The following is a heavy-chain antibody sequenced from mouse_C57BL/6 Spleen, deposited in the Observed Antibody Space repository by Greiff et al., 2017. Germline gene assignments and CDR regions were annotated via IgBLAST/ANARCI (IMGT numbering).Heavy chain of an antibody. Sequence: QVQLKQPGAELVKPGASVKMSCKASGYTFTSYWITWVKQRPGQGLEWIGDIYPGSGSTNYNEKFKSKATLTVDTSSSTAYMQLSSLTSEDSAVYYCARGGLRRRLDYWGQGTTLTVSS. CDR3: ARGGLRRRLDY. J-gene: IGHJ2*01. CDR2: IYPGSGST. V-gene: IGHV1-55*01. D-gene: IGHD2-4*01. CDR1: GYTFTSYW.